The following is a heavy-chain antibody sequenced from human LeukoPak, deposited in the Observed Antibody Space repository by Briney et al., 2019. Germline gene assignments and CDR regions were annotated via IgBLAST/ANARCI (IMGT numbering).Heavy chain of an antibody. V-gene: IGHV3-48*03. J-gene: IGHJ3*02. CDR2: ISRSGSTI. CDR1: GFTFSSYE. Sequence: GGSLRLSCAASGFTFSSYEMNWVRQAPGKGLEWVSYISRSGSTIYYADSVKGRFSVSRDSARNSLYLQIDSLRAEDTAVYYCARGGSGWYGAFDIWGRGTLVTVSS. CDR3: ARGGSGWYGAFDI. D-gene: IGHD6-13*01.